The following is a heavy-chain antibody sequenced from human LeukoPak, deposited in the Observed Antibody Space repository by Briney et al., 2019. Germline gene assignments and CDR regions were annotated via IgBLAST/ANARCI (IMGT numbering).Heavy chain of an antibody. CDR3: ARSHDYGGNSDAFDI. D-gene: IGHD4-23*01. V-gene: IGHV3-53*05. CDR2: IYSGGST. CDR1: GFTVSSNC. Sequence: PGGSLSLSCAASGFTVSSNCMTWIRQAPGKGLEWVSVIYSGGSTHYADSVKGRFSISRDNSKNTLYLQMNSLRAEDTAVYYCARSHDYGGNSDAFDIWGQGTMVTVSS. J-gene: IGHJ3*02.